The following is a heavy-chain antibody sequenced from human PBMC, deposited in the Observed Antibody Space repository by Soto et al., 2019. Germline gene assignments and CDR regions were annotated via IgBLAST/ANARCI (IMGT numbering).Heavy chain of an antibody. CDR2: ISYSGGT. CDR3: ARGRISVAGRYFDD. D-gene: IGHD6-19*01. J-gene: IGHJ4*02. CDR1: GGSISGYY. Sequence: QVQLQESGPGLVKPSETLSLTCSVSGGSISGYYWSWIRQSPGKGLEWIGHISYSGGTSYNPSLQSRITMSVDTSRIQFSLRLSSVTAADTAVYYCARGRISVAGRYFDDWGQGTLVTVSS. V-gene: IGHV4-59*12.